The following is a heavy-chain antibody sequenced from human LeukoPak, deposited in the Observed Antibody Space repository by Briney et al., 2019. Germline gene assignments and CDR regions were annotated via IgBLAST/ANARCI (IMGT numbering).Heavy chain of an antibody. D-gene: IGHD4-17*01. CDR3: ARMHDYGDYFRPNNWFDP. Sequence: PSETLSLTCAVYGGSFSGCYWSWIRQPPGKGLEWIGEINHSGSTNYNPSLKSRVTISVDTSKNQFSLKLSSVTAADTAVYYCARMHDYGDYFRPNNWFDPWGQGTLVTVSS. CDR2: INHSGST. CDR1: GGSFSGCY. J-gene: IGHJ5*02. V-gene: IGHV4-34*01.